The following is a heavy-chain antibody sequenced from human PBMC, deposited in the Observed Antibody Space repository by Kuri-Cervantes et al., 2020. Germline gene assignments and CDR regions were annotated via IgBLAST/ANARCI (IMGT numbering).Heavy chain of an antibody. Sequence: ASVKVSCKASGYTFTGYYMHWVRQAPGQGLEWMGWINPNSGGTNYAQKFQGWVTMTRDTSISTAYMELSSLRSDDTAVYYCARLLRSTIVVVPATLPRAFDIWGQGTMVTVSS. CDR3: ARLLRSTIVVVPATLPRAFDI. J-gene: IGHJ3*02. V-gene: IGHV1-2*04. D-gene: IGHD2-2*01. CDR1: GYTFTGYY. CDR2: INPNSGGT.